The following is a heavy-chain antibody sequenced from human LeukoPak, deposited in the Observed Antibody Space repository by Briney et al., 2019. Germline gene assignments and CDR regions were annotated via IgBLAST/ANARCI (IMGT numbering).Heavy chain of an antibody. J-gene: IGHJ4*02. Sequence: GGSLRLSCAASGVSFRDYYMSWIRQAPGKGLEWVSYISSSGSTTYYADSVKGRFTISRDNAKNSLYLQMNSLRAEDTAVYFCARRHDYGDSWGQGTLATVSS. CDR1: GVSFRDYY. V-gene: IGHV3-11*01. CDR2: ISSSGSTT. CDR3: ARRHDYGDS.